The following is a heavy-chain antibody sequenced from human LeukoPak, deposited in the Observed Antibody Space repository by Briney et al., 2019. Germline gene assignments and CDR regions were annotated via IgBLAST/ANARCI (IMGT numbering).Heavy chain of an antibody. J-gene: IGHJ5*02. Sequence: PSQTLSLTCTVSGGSMSSGSYYWSWIRQPAGKGLEWIGHISTSGSTDYNPSLKSRVTISVDTSKNQFSLKLSSVTAADTAVYYCARDGHHMHFAPWGQGTLVTVSS. CDR3: ARDGHHMHFAP. CDR1: GGSMSSGSYY. V-gene: IGHV4-61*09. D-gene: IGHD1-14*01. CDR2: ISTSGST.